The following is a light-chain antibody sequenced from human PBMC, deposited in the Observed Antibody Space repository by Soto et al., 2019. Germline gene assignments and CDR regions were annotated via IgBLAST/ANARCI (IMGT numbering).Light chain of an antibody. J-gene: IGKJ1*01. CDR2: KAS. CDR3: QQYSSYSEA. Sequence: DIQMTQSPSTLSASVGARAPITCRARQSISSWLAWYQQKPGKAPKLLIYKASNLESGVPSRFSGSGSGTEFTLTISSLQPDDFATYYCQQYSSYSEAFGQGTKVDIK. CDR1: QSISSW. V-gene: IGKV1-5*03.